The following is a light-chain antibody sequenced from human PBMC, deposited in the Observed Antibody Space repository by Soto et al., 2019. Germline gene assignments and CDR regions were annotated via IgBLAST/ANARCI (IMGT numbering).Light chain of an antibody. Sequence: QSALTQPPSASGSPGQSVTISCTGTSSDVGGSDSVSWYQHHPGKAPKLVIYDVNKRPSRVPDRFSGSKSDNTASLTVSGLQAEDEADYYCSSYAGSNFVVFGGGTKLTVL. CDR1: SSDVGGSDS. J-gene: IGLJ2*01. V-gene: IGLV2-8*01. CDR2: DVN. CDR3: SSYAGSNFVV.